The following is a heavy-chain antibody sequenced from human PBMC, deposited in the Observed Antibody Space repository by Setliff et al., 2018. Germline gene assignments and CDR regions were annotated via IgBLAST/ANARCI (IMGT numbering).Heavy chain of an antibody. J-gene: IGHJ4*02. D-gene: IGHD2-21*01. Sequence: ASVKVSCKTSGFNFITYGFSWVRQAPGQGLEWMGWISPYSGETNNAQKFQDRLSVTADTSSKTIYMELRSLTSDDTAVYFCTTSRAPRVVLAADFGLWGQGTLVTVS. CDR3: TTSRAPRVVLAADFGL. CDR2: ISPYSGET. V-gene: IGHV1-18*01. CDR1: GFNFITYG.